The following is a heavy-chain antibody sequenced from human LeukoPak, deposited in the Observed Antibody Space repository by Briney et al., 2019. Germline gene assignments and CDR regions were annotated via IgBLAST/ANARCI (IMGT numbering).Heavy chain of an antibody. CDR2: THSRGSTT. V-gene: IGHV3-23*05. Sequence: PGGSLRLSCAASGFIFSSYAMIWVRHAPRKGLEWVSTTHSRGSTTYYTDSVKGRFTISRDNSKNTLYLQMNSRRAEDTAVYYCAKSWAAVSVLGVDYWGQGILVTVSS. D-gene: IGHD3-10*02. J-gene: IGHJ4*02. CDR3: AKSWAAVSVLGVDY. CDR1: GFIFSSYA.